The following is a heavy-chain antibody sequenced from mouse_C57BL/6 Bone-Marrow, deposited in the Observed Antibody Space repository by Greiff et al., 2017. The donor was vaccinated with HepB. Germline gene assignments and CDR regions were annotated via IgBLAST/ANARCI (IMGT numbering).Heavy chain of an antibody. D-gene: IGHD1-1*01. CDR3: TRRVDYYAMNY. J-gene: IGHJ4*01. CDR2: IYPRDGST. V-gene: IGHV1-78*01. Sequence: VQLQQSDAELVKPGASVKISCKASGYTFTDYTIHWMKQRPEQGLEWIGYIYPRDGSTKYNEKFKGKATLTADKSSSTAYMQLNSLTSEDSAVYLCTRRVDYYAMNYWGQGTSVTVSS. CDR1: GYTFTDYT.